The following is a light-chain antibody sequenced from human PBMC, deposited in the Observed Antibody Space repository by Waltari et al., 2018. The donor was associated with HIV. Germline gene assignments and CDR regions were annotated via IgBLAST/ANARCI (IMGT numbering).Light chain of an antibody. CDR1: SSHIGSNY. CDR2: RNN. CDR3: ATWDDSLSVVV. V-gene: IGLV1-47*01. J-gene: IGLJ2*01. Sequence: QSVLTQPPSASGPPGQRVTIPCSGSSSHIGSNYVYWYQQLPGTAPKLLIYRNNQRPSGVPDRFSGSKSGTSASLAISGLRSEDEADYYCATWDDSLSVVVFGGGTKLTVL.